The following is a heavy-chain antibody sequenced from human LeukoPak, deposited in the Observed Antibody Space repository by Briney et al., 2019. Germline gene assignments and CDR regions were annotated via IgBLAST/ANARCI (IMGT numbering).Heavy chain of an antibody. D-gene: IGHD3-10*01. Sequence: GGSLRLSCAASGFTVSSNYMSWVRQAPGKGLEWVSVIYSGGSTYYAASVKGRFTISRDNSKSTLYIQINSLRAEDTAVYYCARAKPKNMVRGLIMRRESRYYFDYWGQGTLVTVSS. CDR1: GFTVSSNY. CDR2: IYSGGST. V-gene: IGHV3-53*01. J-gene: IGHJ4*02. CDR3: ARAKPKNMVRGLIMRRESRYYFDY.